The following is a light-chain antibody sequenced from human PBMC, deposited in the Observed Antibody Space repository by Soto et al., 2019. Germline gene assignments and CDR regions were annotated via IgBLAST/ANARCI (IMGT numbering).Light chain of an antibody. Sequence: EIVLTQSPGTLSVSPGERAPLSCRASQSVSSTYLAWYQQKPGQAPRLLIYGASSRATGIPARFSGSGSGTDFTLTISRLQPEDFAVYYCHHYGRSPGTFGQGTKVDI. CDR1: QSVSSTY. V-gene: IGKV3-20*01. J-gene: IGKJ1*01. CDR2: GAS. CDR3: HHYGRSPGT.